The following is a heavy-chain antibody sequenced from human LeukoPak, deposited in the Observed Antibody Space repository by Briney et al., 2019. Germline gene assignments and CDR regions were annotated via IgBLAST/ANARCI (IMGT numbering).Heavy chain of an antibody. D-gene: IGHD3-22*01. CDR3: AREVYDTSGYYYGPTDY. Sequence: GGSLRLSCGASGFIFSNYWMAWVRQLPGKGLEWVANINKDGSEKNYVDSMKARFTISRDNSKNTLYLQMNSLRAEDTAVYYCAREVYDTSGYYYGPTDYWGQGTLVTVSS. CDR2: INKDGSEK. CDR1: GFIFSNYW. J-gene: IGHJ4*02. V-gene: IGHV3-7*01.